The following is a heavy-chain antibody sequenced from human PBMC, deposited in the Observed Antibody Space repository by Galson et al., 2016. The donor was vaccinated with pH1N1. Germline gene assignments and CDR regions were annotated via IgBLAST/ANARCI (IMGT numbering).Heavy chain of an antibody. D-gene: IGHD3-22*01. V-gene: IGHV2-5*02. J-gene: IGHJ4*02. CDR3: AHLYYYDTSGFYRYFDY. Sequence: PALVTPPQTLTLTCIFSGFSITNRGEAVGWIRQPPGKALEWLALVYWDDDKFYSRSLQSRLTITKDTSKNQVVLRMTNMDPVDTGTYYCAHLYYYDTSGFYRYFDYWGQGTLVTVSS. CDR1: GFSITNRGEA. CDR2: VYWDDDK.